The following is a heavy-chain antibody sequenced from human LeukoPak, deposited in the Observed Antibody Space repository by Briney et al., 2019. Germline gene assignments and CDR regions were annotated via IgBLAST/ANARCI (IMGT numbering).Heavy chain of an antibody. Sequence: ASVKVSCKASGGTFSSYAISWVRQAPGQGLEWMGRIIPILGIANYAQKFQGRVTITADKSTSTAYMELSSLRSEDTAVYDCARVGSGSYIDYWGQGTLVTVSS. D-gene: IGHD3-10*01. CDR2: IIPILGIA. CDR3: ARVGSGSYIDY. CDR1: GGTFSSYA. V-gene: IGHV1-69*04. J-gene: IGHJ4*02.